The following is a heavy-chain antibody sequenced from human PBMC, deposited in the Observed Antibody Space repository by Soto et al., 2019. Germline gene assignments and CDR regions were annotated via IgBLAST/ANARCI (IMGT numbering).Heavy chain of an antibody. CDR1: GDSINSGTYY. Sequence: QLQLQESGPGLMKTSETLSLTCTVSGDSINSGTYYWGWIRLSPGKGLEWIGSVYKDGTTYHNPSLRRRVAISVDTSKNELYLKMESMTATDTAVYFCARHHNSATYFGYWGQGTRITVSS. D-gene: IGHD3-10*01. CDR3: ARHHNSATYFGY. CDR2: VYKDGTT. V-gene: IGHV4-39*01. J-gene: IGHJ4*02.